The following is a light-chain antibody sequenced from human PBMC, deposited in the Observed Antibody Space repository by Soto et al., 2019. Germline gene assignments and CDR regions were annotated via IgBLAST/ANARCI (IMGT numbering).Light chain of an antibody. CDR3: RSYAGSYPRV. CDR1: SSDVGGYNY. J-gene: IGLJ1*01. Sequence: QSALTQPRSVSGSPGQSVTISCTGTSSDVGGYNYVSWYQQHPGKAPKLMIYDVSKRPSGVHDRFSGSKSGNTASLTISGLQAEDEADYYCRSYAGSYPRVFGTGTKVTVL. CDR2: DVS. V-gene: IGLV2-11*01.